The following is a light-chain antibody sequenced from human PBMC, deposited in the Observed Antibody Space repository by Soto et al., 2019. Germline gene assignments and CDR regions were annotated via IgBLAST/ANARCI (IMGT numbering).Light chain of an antibody. CDR3: CAYVGARSYV. CDR2: EGT. V-gene: IGLV2-23*01. CDR1: NNL. Sequence: QSVLTQPASVSGSPGQSITVSGTGTNNLVSWYQQHPGKAPKVVVYEGTKRPSGVSNRFSGSNSGGTASLTISGLQAEDEASYFCCAYVGARSYVFGPGTKVTVL. J-gene: IGLJ1*01.